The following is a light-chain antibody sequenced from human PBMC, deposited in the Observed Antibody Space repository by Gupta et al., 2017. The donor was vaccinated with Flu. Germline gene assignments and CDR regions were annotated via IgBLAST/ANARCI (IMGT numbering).Light chain of an antibody. J-gene: IGLJ2*01. V-gene: IGLV2-14*03. CDR3: SSYTGTTVV. CDR1: SSDIGGYNY. CDR2: DVT. Sequence: GTSSDIGGYNYVSWYQQYPGKAPKLLIFDVTNRPTGVSHRFSGSNSGNTASLTISGLQNEDDGDYYCSSYTGTTVVFAGGTKLTVL.